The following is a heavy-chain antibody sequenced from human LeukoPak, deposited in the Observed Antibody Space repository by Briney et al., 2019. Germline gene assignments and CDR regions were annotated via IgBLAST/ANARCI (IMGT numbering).Heavy chain of an antibody. D-gene: IGHD3-9*01. CDR3: ASSDMNGYGMDV. CDR1: GYSFTSCW. Sequence: GESLRISCKGSGYSFTSCWTSWVRQMPGKGLEWMGRIDPSDSYTNYSPSFQGHVTISADKSISTAYLQWSSLKASDTAMYYCASSDMNGYGMDVWGKGTTVTVSS. J-gene: IGHJ6*04. V-gene: IGHV5-10-1*01. CDR2: IDPSDSYT.